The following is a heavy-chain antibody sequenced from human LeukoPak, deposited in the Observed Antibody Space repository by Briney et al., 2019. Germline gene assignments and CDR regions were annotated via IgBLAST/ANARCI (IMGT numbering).Heavy chain of an antibody. D-gene: IGHD3-16*02. CDR3: ARNIVNYYYYMDV. CDR2: ISSSSTI. Sequence: GSLRLSCAASGFTFSSYSMNWVRQAPGKGLEWVSYISSSSTIYYADSVKGRFTISRDNAKNSLYLQMNSLRAEDTAVYYCARNIVNYYYYMDVWGKGTTVTVSS. V-gene: IGHV3-48*01. J-gene: IGHJ6*03. CDR1: GFTFSSYS.